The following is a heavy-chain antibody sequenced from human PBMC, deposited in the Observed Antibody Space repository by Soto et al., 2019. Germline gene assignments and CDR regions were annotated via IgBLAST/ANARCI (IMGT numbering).Heavy chain of an antibody. CDR2: ISPYSGYT. CDR3: AREASVLIPAAQSSRFDS. Sequence: ASVKVSCKGFGYSFMKYGINWVRQAPGQGLEWVGWISPYSGYTHSAQKFHGRLTLTTDTAASTAYMELRILRSADTALYYCAREASVLIPAAQSSRFDSWGQGTLVTVSS. J-gene: IGHJ4*02. CDR1: GYSFMKYG. V-gene: IGHV1-18*01. D-gene: IGHD2-2*01.